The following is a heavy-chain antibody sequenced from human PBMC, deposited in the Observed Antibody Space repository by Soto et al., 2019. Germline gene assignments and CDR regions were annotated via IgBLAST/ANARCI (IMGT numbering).Heavy chain of an antibody. D-gene: IGHD3-10*01. CDR3: VSDRGYGPVSVPYS. V-gene: IGHV3-30*03. J-gene: IGHJ4*02. CDR1: GFAFSSYG. CDR2: ISYDGSLQ. Sequence: QAQLVESGGGVVQPGRSLRLSCAASGFAFSSYGMHWVRQAPGTGLEWVAVISYDGSLQHYADSVKGRFTISRDNSKNMGVLQTSSLGAEDTAVYYCVSDRGYGPVSVPYSWGQGTLVSVSS.